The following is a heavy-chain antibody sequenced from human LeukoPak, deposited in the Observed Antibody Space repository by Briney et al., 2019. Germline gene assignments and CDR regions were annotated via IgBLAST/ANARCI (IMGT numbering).Heavy chain of an antibody. V-gene: IGHV1-2*02. J-gene: IGHJ4*02. CDR3: ARAYDSSGYYFDY. CDR2: INPNSGGT. CDR1: GYTFTGYY. D-gene: IGHD3-22*01. Sequence: ASVKVSCKASGYTFTGYYMHWVRQAPGQGLERMGWINPNSGGTNYAQKFQGRVTMTRDTSISTAYMELSRLRSDDTAVYYCARAYDSSGYYFDYWGQGTLVTVSS.